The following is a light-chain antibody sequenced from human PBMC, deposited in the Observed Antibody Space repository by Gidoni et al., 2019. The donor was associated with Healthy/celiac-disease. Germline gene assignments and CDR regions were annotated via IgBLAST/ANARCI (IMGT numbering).Light chain of an antibody. Sequence: QSALTQPAAVSGSPGQSITISCTGTSSDVGSYNIVSWYQQPPGKAPKLMSYEGSKRPSGVSNRFSGSKSGNTASLTISGLQAEDEADYYCCSYAGSSTVVFGGGTKLTVL. CDR1: SSDVGSYNI. J-gene: IGLJ2*01. V-gene: IGLV2-23*01. CDR3: CSYAGSSTVV. CDR2: EGS.